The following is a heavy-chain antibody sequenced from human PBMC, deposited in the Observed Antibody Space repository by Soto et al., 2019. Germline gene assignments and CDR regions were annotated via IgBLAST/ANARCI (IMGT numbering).Heavy chain of an antibody. CDR2: IRRIAYGGTT. J-gene: IGHJ4*02. V-gene: IGHV3-49*04. Sequence: GRSLRLSCAASGFNFAAYTMSWVRLTPGKGLEWVGFIRRIAYGGTTDYAASVKGRFTISRDDSRKIVYLQMSRLKIEETAVYYCSRSLAIDFDSWGQGTLVTVSS. CDR3: SRSLAIDFDS. CDR1: GFNFAAYT.